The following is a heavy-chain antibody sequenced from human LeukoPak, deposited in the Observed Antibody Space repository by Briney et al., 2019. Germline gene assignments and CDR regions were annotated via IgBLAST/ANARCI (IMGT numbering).Heavy chain of an antibody. J-gene: IGHJ6*03. CDR3: ARDAIAAAGTQLPYYYYYMDV. D-gene: IGHD6-13*01. CDR2: INSDGINT. V-gene: IGHV3-74*01. Sequence: GGSLRLSCAASGFTFSNYWMHWVRQAPGKGLVWVSRINSDGINTSYADSVKGRFTISRDNAKNTLNLQMNSLRAEDTAVYYCARDAIAAAGTQLPYYYYYMDVWGKGTTVTISS. CDR1: GFTFSNYW.